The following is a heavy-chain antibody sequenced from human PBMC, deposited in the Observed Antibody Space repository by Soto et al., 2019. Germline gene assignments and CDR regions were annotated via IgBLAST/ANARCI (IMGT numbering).Heavy chain of an antibody. CDR2: IIPIFGTA. CDR1: GGTXXSYA. J-gene: IGHJ6*02. Sequence: QVXLXQXGXXVXXPXXSVKVSCKASGGTXXSYAISWVRQXXGQGLEWMGGIIPIFGTANYAQKFQGRVTITADESTSTAYMELSSLRSEDTAVYYCAKPSDPSHYYYGMDVWGQGTTVTVSS. CDR3: AKPSDPSHYYYGMDV. V-gene: IGHV1-69*12.